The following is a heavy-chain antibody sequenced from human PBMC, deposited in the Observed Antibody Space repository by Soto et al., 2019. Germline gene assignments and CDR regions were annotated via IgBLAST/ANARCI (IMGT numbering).Heavy chain of an antibody. D-gene: IGHD3-3*01. Sequence: QITLEESGPTLVKPTQTLTLTCTFSAFSLSTNGVGVGWIRQPPGKPLEWLAVIYWNEDKRYSRSLKSRLSITKDTSKNQVVHTMTTMDPVDTATYYCVHTVTVHTITGGHYFDYRGPGILVTVSS. V-gene: IGHV2-5*01. CDR1: AFSLSTNGVG. CDR2: IYWNEDK. J-gene: IGHJ4*02. CDR3: VHTVTVHTITGGHYFDY.